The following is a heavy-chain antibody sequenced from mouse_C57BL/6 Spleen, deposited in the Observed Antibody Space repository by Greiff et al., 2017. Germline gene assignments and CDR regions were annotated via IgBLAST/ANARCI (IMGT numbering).Heavy chain of an antibody. V-gene: IGHV1-18*01. CDR1: GYTFTDYN. J-gene: IGHJ4*01. Sequence: EVQLQQSGPELVKPGASVKIPCKASGYTFTDYNMDWVKQSHGKSLEWIGDINPNNGGTIYNQKFKGKATLTVDKSSSTAYMELRSLTSEYTAVYCCARGGYYVSGYDAMDYWGQGTSVTVSS. CDR2: INPNNGGT. CDR3: ARGGYYVSGYDAMDY. D-gene: IGHD1-1*01.